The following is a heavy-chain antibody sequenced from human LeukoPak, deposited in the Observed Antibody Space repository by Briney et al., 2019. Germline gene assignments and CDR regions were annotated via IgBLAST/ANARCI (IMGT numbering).Heavy chain of an antibody. J-gene: IGHJ6*03. CDR3: ARDSYYYYMDV. V-gene: IGHV3-48*01. CDR1: GFIFSSYS. CDR2: ISGSTI. Sequence: GGSLRLSCAASGFIFSSYSMNWVRRAPGKGLEWVSYISGSTIYYADSVKGRFTISRDNAKNSLYLQMSSLRAEDTAVYYCARDSYYYYMDVWGKGTTVTVSS. D-gene: IGHD3-10*01.